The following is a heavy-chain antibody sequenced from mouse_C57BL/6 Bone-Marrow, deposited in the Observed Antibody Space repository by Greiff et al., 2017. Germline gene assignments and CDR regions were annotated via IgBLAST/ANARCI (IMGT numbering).Heavy chain of an antibody. CDR3: ARRGGYGNYWYFDV. V-gene: IGHV1-69*01. CDR1: GYTFTSYW. J-gene: IGHJ1*03. Sequence: VQLQQPGAELVMPGASVKLSCKASGYTFTSYWMHWVKQRPGQGLEWIGEIDPSDSYTNYNQKFKGKSTLTVDKSSSTAYMQLSSLTSVDSAVYYFARRGGYGNYWYFDVGGTGTTVTVSS. CDR2: IDPSDSYT. D-gene: IGHD2-1*01.